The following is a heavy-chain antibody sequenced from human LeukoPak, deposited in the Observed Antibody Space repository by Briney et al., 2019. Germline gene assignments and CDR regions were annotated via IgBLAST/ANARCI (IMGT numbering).Heavy chain of an antibody. Sequence: ASVKVSCKASGYTFTSYGISWVRQAPGQGLEWMGWISAYNGNTNYAQKLQGRVTMTTDTSTSTAYMELRSLRSDGTAVYYCARVPLNYDSSGSLFDPWGQGTLVTVSS. V-gene: IGHV1-18*01. D-gene: IGHD3-22*01. CDR1: GYTFTSYG. J-gene: IGHJ5*02. CDR2: ISAYNGNT. CDR3: ARVPLNYDSSGSLFDP.